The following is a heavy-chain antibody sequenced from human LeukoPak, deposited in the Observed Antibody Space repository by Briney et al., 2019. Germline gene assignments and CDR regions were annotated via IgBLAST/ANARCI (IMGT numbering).Heavy chain of an antibody. J-gene: IGHJ3*02. V-gene: IGHV1-2*02. Sequence: ASVKVSCKGSVYTFTRYYMHWVRQAPGQEREWMGWIYPNRGGTNYAQKLQGSVTRTRDTSISTAYMELSRLRSDDTAVYYCARGTYYYDSSGYYLDAFDIWGQGTMVTVSS. D-gene: IGHD3-22*01. CDR1: VYTFTRYY. CDR2: IYPNRGGT. CDR3: ARGTYYYDSSGYYLDAFDI.